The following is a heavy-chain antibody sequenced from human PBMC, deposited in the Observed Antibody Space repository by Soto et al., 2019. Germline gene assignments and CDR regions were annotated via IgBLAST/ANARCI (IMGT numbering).Heavy chain of an antibody. Sequence: SVNVSCNSSGGPFSGHTMNWVRQAPGQGLEWMGGLTPIFDAPIYAQNFRGRVTITADEPASTAYMELSSLTSEDTAVYYCARDRREVVGNDAFDFWGQGTMVTVSS. V-gene: IGHV1-69*13. CDR3: ARDRREVVGNDAFDF. D-gene: IGHD2-15*01. CDR2: LTPIFDAP. CDR1: GGPFSGHT. J-gene: IGHJ3*01.